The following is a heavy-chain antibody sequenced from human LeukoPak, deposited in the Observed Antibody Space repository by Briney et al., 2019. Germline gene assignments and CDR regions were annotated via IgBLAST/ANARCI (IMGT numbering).Heavy chain of an antibody. CDR3: AKMKQQLVWGYYYYYMDV. CDR1: GDSITNNNCY. Sequence: PSETLSVTCTVSGDSITNNNCYWGWVRQPPGKGLEWVSVSYSGGSTYYADSVKGRFTISRDNSKNTLYLQMNSLRAEDTAVYYCAKMKQQLVWGYYYYYMDVWGKGTTVTISS. D-gene: IGHD6-13*01. CDR2: SYSGGST. V-gene: IGHV3-66*01. J-gene: IGHJ6*03.